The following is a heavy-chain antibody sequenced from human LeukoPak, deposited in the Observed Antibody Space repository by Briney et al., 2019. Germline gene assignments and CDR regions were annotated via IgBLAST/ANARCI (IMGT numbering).Heavy chain of an antibody. V-gene: IGHV3-48*04. J-gene: IGHJ4*02. CDR3: ARAGVDTSGYYYQGFDY. D-gene: IGHD3-3*01. CDR2: ITSNGKSV. CDR1: GFTFSSYA. Sequence: GGSLRLSCAASGFTFSSYAMSWVRQAPGKGLEWVSYITSNGKSVYYAASVKGRFTISRDNAKNSLYLQVNSLTAEDTAVYYCARAGVDTSGYYYQGFDYWGQGTLVTVSS.